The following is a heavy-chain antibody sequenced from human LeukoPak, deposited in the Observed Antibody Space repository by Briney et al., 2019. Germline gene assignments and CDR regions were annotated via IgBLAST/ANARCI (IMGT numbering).Heavy chain of an antibody. CDR2: IYYSGST. V-gene: IGHV4-59*08. D-gene: IGHD6-19*01. CDR3: ARWYSSGPNFDY. Sequence: SETLSLTCTVSGGSISSYYWSWIRQPPGKGLEWIGYIYYSGSTNYNPSLKSRVPISVDTSKNQFSLKLSSVTAADTAVYYCARWYSSGPNFDYWGQGTLVTVSS. CDR1: GGSISSYY. J-gene: IGHJ4*02.